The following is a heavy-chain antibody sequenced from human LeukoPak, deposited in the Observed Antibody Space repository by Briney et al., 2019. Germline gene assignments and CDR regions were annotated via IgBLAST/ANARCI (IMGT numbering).Heavy chain of an antibody. CDR3: ARGGAAGTFDY. CDR2: ISSSSSYI. V-gene: IGHV3-21*01. D-gene: IGHD6-13*01. J-gene: IGHJ4*02. CDR1: GFTFSSYS. Sequence: PGGSLRLSCAASGFTFSSYSMNWVRQAPGKGLEWVSSISSSSSYIYYADSVKGRFTISRDNAKNSLYPQMNSLRAEDTAVYYCARGGAAGTFDYWGQGTLVTVSS.